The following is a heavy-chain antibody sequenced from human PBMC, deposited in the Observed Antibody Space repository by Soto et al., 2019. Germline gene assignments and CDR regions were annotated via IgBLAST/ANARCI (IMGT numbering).Heavy chain of an antibody. Sequence: QVQLQESGPGLVKPSETLSLTCTVSGGSISSYYWSWIRQPPGKGLEWIGYIYYSGRTNYNPSLKSRVPISVDTSKNKFSLKLSSVTAADTAVYYCARGYCSSTICYIWDNWFDPWGQGTLVTVSS. CDR2: IYYSGRT. V-gene: IGHV4-59*01. D-gene: IGHD2-2*02. CDR3: ARGYCSSTICYIWDNWFDP. CDR1: GGSISSYY. J-gene: IGHJ5*02.